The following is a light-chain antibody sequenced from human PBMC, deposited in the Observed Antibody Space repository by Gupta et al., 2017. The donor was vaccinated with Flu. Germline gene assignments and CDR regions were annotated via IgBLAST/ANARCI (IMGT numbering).Light chain of an antibody. J-gene: IGKJ4*01. CDR3: QQEDSSPLT. Sequence: GTLSLSPGERATLSCRASQSVSSSYLAWYQQKPGQAPRLLISGASTRATGIPDRFSGSGSGTDFTLTISRLEPEDFAVYYCQQEDSSPLTFGGGTKVEIK. CDR2: GAS. CDR1: QSVSSSY. V-gene: IGKV3-20*01.